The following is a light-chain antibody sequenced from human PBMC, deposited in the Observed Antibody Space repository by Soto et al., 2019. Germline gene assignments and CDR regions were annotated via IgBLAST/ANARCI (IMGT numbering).Light chain of an antibody. Sequence: QSALTQPASASGSPGQSINISCTGTSSDVRASNYVSWYQHHPGKAPKLMIYEVDNRPSGVSNRFSGSKSGSTASLTISGLDADDEANYSCSSFTGNGCVVFGGGTKVTVL. V-gene: IGLV2-14*01. CDR2: EVD. J-gene: IGLJ2*01. CDR1: SSDVRASNY. CDR3: SSFTGNGCVV.